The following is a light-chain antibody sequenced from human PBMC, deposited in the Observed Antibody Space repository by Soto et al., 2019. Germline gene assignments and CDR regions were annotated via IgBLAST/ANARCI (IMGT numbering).Light chain of an antibody. Sequence: EIVLTQSPGTLSLSPGERATLSCRASQSVTSRNLAWYQQKPGQAPRLLIYGASYRATGIPERFSGSGFGTEFTPPTSGLEPEDFAVYHCQQYESSPPITFGQGTRLEIK. CDR3: QQYESSPPIT. CDR2: GAS. J-gene: IGKJ5*01. V-gene: IGKV3-20*01. CDR1: QSVTSRN.